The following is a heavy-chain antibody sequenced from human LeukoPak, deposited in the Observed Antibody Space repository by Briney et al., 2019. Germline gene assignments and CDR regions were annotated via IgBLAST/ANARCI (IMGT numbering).Heavy chain of an antibody. J-gene: IGHJ2*01. V-gene: IGHV1-46*01. CDR2: INPSGGST. CDR1: GYTFTSYY. CDR3: ARESPHNWYFDL. Sequence: ASVKVSCKASGYTFTSYYMHWVRRAPGQGLEWMGIINPSGGSTSYAQKFQGRVTMTRDTSTSTAYMELRSLRSDDTAVYYCARESPHNWYFDLWGRGTLVTVSS.